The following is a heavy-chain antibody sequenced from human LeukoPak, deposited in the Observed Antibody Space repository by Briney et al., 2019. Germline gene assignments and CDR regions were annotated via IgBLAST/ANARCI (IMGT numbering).Heavy chain of an antibody. CDR1: GFTFSSYA. J-gene: IGHJ4*02. V-gene: IGHV3-64D*06. Sequence: GGSLRLSCSVSGFTFSSYAMHWVRQSPGKGLECFSAISSNGGSTYYADSVEGIFTISRDNSKNTLYLQMSSLSAENTAVYYCVNDGDLRPSTSPGDFDYWGQGTLVTVSS. CDR2: ISSNGGST. D-gene: IGHD2-2*01. CDR3: VNDGDLRPSTSPGDFDY.